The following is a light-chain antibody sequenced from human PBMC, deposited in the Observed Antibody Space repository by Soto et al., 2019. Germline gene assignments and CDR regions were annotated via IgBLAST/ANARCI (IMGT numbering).Light chain of an antibody. Sequence: QSALTQPASVSGSPGQSITMSCSGTSSDVGGYNYVSWYQQHPGKAPKLIIYDVSNRPSGVSNRFSGSKSGNTASLTISGLQAEDEAHYYCSSYTRSSTLDVLFGGGTKLTVL. CDR1: SSDVGGYNY. CDR2: DVS. J-gene: IGLJ2*01. V-gene: IGLV2-14*03. CDR3: SSYTRSSTLDVL.